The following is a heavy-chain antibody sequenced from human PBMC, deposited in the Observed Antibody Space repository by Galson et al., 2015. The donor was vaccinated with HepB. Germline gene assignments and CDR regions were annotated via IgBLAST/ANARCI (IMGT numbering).Heavy chain of an antibody. V-gene: IGHV3-43*01. Sequence: SLRLSCAASGFTFDDYSMNWVRQAPGRGLEWVALITWDGYTTYHADSVKGRFTISRDNNKNSLYLQMNSLRTEDTALYYCAKPWDLLRTLSPLEYWGQGTLVTVSS. CDR1: GFTFDDYS. J-gene: IGHJ4*02. D-gene: IGHD1-26*01. CDR3: AKPWDLLRTLSPLEY. CDR2: ITWDGYTT.